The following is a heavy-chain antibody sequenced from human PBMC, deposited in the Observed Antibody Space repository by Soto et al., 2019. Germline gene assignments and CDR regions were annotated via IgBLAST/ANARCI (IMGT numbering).Heavy chain of an antibody. CDR1: GGPLSSNV. CDR3: AEVGGITMIRGVALGWFDP. D-gene: IGHD3-10*01. V-gene: IGHV1-69*13. CDR2: IIPMFGTT. Sequence: SVKVSCKASGGPLSSNVISWVRQAPGQGLEWMGDIIPMFGTTNYAQKFQGRLTITADEWTSTAYMELSSLSSDDTATYYCAEVGGITMIRGVALGWFDPWGQGTLVTVSS. J-gene: IGHJ5*02.